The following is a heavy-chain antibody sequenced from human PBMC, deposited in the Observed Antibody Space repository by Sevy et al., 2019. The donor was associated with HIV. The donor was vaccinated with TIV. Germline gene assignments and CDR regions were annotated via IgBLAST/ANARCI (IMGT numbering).Heavy chain of an antibody. CDR1: GGSFSDYY. V-gene: IGHV4-34*01. D-gene: IGHD4-4*01. J-gene: IGHJ6*02. CDR3: ARGKKSRRDGYSYHYGMDV. CDR2: INHSGST. Sequence: SETLSLTCAVYGGSFSDYYWSWIRQPPGKGLEWIGEINHSGSTNYNPSLKSRVTISIDTSKNQFSLKLSSVTAADTAVYYSARGKKSRRDGYSYHYGMDVWAQGTTVTVS.